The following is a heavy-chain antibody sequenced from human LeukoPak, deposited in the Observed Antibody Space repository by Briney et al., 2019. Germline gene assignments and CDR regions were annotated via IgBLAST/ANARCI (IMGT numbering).Heavy chain of an antibody. Sequence: GGSLRLSCAASGFTFSSYSMNWVRQAPGKGLEWVSYISSSGSTIYYADSVKGRFTISRDNAKNSLYLQMNSLRAEDTAVYYCASHAGYSGYDNIDYWGQGTLVTVSS. CDR3: ASHAGYSGYDNIDY. V-gene: IGHV3-48*04. CDR2: ISSSGSTI. CDR1: GFTFSSYS. D-gene: IGHD5-12*01. J-gene: IGHJ4*02.